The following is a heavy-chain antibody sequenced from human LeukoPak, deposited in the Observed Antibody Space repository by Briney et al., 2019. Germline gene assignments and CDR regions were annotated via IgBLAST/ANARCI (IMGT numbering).Heavy chain of an antibody. CDR1: GYTSTSYY. V-gene: IGHV1-2*02. Sequence: SVRSSSAASGYTSTSYYIRWVRQAPGQGLEWMGWVNPNSGGTNYAQKFQGRVTMTRDTSISTAYMELSRLRSDDTAVYYCAGDLSDSSGYYYYSHYWGQGTLVTVSS. CDR3: AGDLSDSSGYYYYSHY. J-gene: IGHJ4*02. D-gene: IGHD3-22*01. CDR2: VNPNSGGT.